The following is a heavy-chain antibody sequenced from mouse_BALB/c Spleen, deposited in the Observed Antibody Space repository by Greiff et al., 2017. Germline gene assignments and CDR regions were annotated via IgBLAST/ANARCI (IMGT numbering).Heavy chain of an antibody. CDR1: GFSLTSYD. D-gene: IGHD4-1*01. CDR2: IWTGGGT. Sequence: VQLQQSGPGLVAPSQSLSITCTVSGFSLTSYDISWIRQPPGKGLEWLGVIWTGGGTNYNSAFMSRLSISKDNSKSQVFLKMNSLQTDDTAIYYCVRDGGTGSARFAYWGQGTLVTVSA. CDR3: VRDGGTGSARFAY. V-gene: IGHV2-9-2*01. J-gene: IGHJ3*01.